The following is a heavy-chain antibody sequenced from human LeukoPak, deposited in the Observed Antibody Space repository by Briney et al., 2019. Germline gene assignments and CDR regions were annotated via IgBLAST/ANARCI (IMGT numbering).Heavy chain of an antibody. D-gene: IGHD6-13*01. Sequence: ASVKVSCKASGGTFSRYAISWVRQSPGQGLEWMGRIIPILGIANYAQKFQGRVTITADKSTSTAYMELSSLRSEDTAVYYCARDLYSSSWYGRFRPFDYWGQGTLVTVSS. V-gene: IGHV1-69*04. CDR3: ARDLYSSSWYGRFRPFDY. CDR2: IIPILGIA. J-gene: IGHJ4*02. CDR1: GGTFSRYA.